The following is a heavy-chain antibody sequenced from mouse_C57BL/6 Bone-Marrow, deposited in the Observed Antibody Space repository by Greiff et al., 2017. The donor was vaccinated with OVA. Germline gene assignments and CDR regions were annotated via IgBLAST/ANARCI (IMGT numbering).Heavy chain of an antibody. Sequence: QVHVKQPGAELVKPGASVKLSCKASGYTFTSYWMHWVKQRPGQGLEWIGMIHPNSGSTNYNEKFKSKATLTVDKSSSTAYMQLSSLTSEDSAVYYCAREDYYGSSWGFAYWGQGTLVTVSA. CDR3: AREDYYGSSWGFAY. CDR2: IHPNSGST. J-gene: IGHJ3*01. CDR1: GYTFTSYW. D-gene: IGHD1-1*01. V-gene: IGHV1-64*01.